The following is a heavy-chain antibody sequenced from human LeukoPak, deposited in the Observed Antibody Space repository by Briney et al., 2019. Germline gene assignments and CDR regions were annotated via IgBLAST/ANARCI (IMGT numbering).Heavy chain of an antibody. CDR1: GGSISGRY. V-gene: IGHV4-59*11. CDR2: VYYSGST. Sequence: PSDTLSLTCTVSGGSISGRYWTSIRQPPGKGLEWIGYVYYSGSTNYNPSLQSRVTISVDTSKNQFSLKLSSVTAADTAVYYCARGHYGMDVWGKGTTVTVSS. J-gene: IGHJ6*04. CDR3: ARGHYGMDV.